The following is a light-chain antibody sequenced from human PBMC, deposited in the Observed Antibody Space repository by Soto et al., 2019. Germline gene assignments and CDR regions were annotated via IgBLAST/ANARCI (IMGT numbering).Light chain of an antibody. CDR2: GVS. J-gene: IGKJ1*01. V-gene: IGKV3-20*01. CDR1: QSVSSNY. CDR3: LQYGSSPWT. Sequence: EIVLTQSPGTLSLSPGERATLSCRASQSVSSNYLAWYQQKPGQAPRLLMYGVSSRATGIPDRFSGSGSGTDFTLTISRLEPEDCAVYYCLQYGSSPWTVGQGTKVEIK.